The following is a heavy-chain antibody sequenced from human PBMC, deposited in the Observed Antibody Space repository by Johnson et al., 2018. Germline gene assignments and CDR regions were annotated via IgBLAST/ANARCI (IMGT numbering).Heavy chain of an antibody. Sequence: QVQLVQSGGGVVQPGRSLRLSCAASGFTFRSYGMHWVRQAPGKGLEWVAVISYDGSNKYYADSVKGRFTISRDNARNTLYLQMNRLRARDTAVYYCARGWESLPFDYGGQGTLVTVSS. D-gene: IGHD1-26*01. CDR3: ARGWESLPFDY. V-gene: IGHV3-30*03. CDR2: ISYDGSNK. J-gene: IGHJ4*02. CDR1: GFTFRSYG.